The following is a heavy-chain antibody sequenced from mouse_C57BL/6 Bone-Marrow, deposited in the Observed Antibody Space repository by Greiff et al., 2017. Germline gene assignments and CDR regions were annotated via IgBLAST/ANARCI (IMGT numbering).Heavy chain of an antibody. CDR1: GYTFTSYW. D-gene: IGHD3-2*02. Sequence: QVQLQQPGAELVKPGASVKMSCKASGYTFTSYWITWVKQRPGQGLEWIGDIYPGSGSTTYNEKFKSKATLTVDTSSSTAYMQLSSLTSEDSAVYYCARGHNSSGYHDYWGQGTTLTVSS. CDR2: IYPGSGST. V-gene: IGHV1-55*01. CDR3: ARGHNSSGYHDY. J-gene: IGHJ2*01.